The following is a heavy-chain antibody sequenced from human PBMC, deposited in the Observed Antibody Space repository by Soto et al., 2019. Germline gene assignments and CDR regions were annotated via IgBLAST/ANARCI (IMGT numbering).Heavy chain of an antibody. CDR3: ARVGHSSDWYYFDS. CDR1: GYTFINYD. Sequence: VKVSCKASGYTFINYDINWVRQATGQGLEWMGWMNPKSGYTGYAENFQGRVTMTRNTSISTAYLELSSLRSEVTAVYYCARVGHSSDWYYFDSWGQGTLVTVSS. J-gene: IGHJ4*02. CDR2: MNPKSGYT. V-gene: IGHV1-8*01. D-gene: IGHD6-13*01.